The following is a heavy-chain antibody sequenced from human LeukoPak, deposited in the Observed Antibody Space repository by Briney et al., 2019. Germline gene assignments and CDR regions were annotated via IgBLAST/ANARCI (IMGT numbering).Heavy chain of an antibody. J-gene: IGHJ4*02. CDR2: IVVGSGNT. Sequence: ASVKLSCKASGFTFTSSAMQWVRQARGQRLEWIGWIVVGSGNTNYAQKFQERVTITRDMSTSTAYMELSSLRFEDTAVYYCAADYDYVWGSYRYTYWGQGTLVTVSS. V-gene: IGHV1-58*02. CDR3: AADYDYVWGSYRYTY. D-gene: IGHD3-16*02. CDR1: GFTFTSSA.